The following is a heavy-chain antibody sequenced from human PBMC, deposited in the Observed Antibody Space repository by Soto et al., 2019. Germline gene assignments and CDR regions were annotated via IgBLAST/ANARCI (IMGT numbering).Heavy chain of an antibody. Sequence: GGSLRLSCAASGFTFSSYWMHWVRQAPGKGLVWVSRINSDGSSTSYADSVKGRFTISRDNAKNTLYLQMNSLRAEDTAVYYCARPPVVDGTTGPDDAFDIWGQGTMVTVSS. CDR2: INSDGSST. D-gene: IGHD4-17*01. CDR1: GFTFSSYW. J-gene: IGHJ3*02. CDR3: ARPPVVDGTTGPDDAFDI. V-gene: IGHV3-74*01.